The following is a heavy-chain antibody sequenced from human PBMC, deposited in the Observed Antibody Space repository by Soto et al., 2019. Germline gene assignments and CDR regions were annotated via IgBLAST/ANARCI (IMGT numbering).Heavy chain of an antibody. V-gene: IGHV3-30*18. CDR3: AKVRVEDTAMGD. Sequence: QVPLVESGGGVVQPGRSLRLSCAASGFTFSSYGMHWVRQAPGKGLEWVAVISYDGSNKYYADSVKGRFTISRDNSKNTLYLQMNSLRAEDTAVYYCAKVRVEDTAMGDWGQGTLVTVSS. CDR2: ISYDGSNK. CDR1: GFTFSSYG. J-gene: IGHJ4*02. D-gene: IGHD5-18*01.